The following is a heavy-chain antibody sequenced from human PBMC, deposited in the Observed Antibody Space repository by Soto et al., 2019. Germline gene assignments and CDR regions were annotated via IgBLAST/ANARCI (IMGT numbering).Heavy chain of an antibody. CDR2: FHYTGIS. V-gene: IGHV4-59*01. J-gene: IGHJ4*02. Sequence: SATLSLNFTFSEGSIRGYYWSWIRQPPGKGLEWIGYFHYTGISNYNSSLKSRVTMSLDTSKNQFSLKLSSVSAADTAIYYCARGASNWQYFDYWGQGALVTVSS. D-gene: IGHD4-4*01. CDR1: EGSIRGYY. CDR3: ARGASNWQYFDY.